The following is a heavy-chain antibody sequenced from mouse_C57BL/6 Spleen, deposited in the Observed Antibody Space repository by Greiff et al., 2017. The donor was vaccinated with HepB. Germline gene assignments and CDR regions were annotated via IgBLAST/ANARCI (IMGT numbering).Heavy chain of an antibody. J-gene: IGHJ3*01. CDR2: IYPGDGDT. CDR3: AGYYGAWFAY. V-gene: IGHV1-82*01. D-gene: IGHD1-1*01. CDR1: GYAFSSSW. Sequence: VQLVESGPELVKPGASVKISCKASGYAFSSSWMNWVKQRPGKGLEWIGRIYPGDGDTNYNGKFKGKATLTADKSSSTAYMQLSSLTSEDSAVYFCAGYYGAWFAYWGQGTLVTVSA.